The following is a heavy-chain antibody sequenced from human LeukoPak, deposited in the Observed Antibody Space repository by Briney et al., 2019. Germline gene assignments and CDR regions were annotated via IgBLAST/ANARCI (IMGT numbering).Heavy chain of an antibody. V-gene: IGHV3-23*01. CDR3: AKDHRVGQLLLLP. CDR2: ISGGGRST. CDR1: GFTFSSYA. Sequence: GGSLRLSCAASGFTFSSYAMTWVRQAPGMGLEWVSTISGGGRSTYYADSVKGRFTISRDNSKNTLYLQMNNLRAEDTAVYYCAKDHRVGQLLLLPWGQGTLVTVSS. J-gene: IGHJ5*02. D-gene: IGHD2-15*01.